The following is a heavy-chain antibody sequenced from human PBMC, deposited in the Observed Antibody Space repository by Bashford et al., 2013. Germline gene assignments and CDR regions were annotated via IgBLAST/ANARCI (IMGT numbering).Heavy chain of an antibody. J-gene: IGHJ4*02. D-gene: IGHD1-14*01. Sequence: SETLSLTCTVSGGSIRSNTCYWGWIRQPPGKGLEWIGAMDYSGSTYYNPSLKSRVTISVDTSKSQFSLMLNSVTAADTAVYYCARSRYNEGRPFDYVGPGNPGHRLL. CDR1: GGSIRSNTCY. V-gene: IGHV4-39*01. CDR2: MDYSGST. CDR3: ARSRYNEGRPFDY.